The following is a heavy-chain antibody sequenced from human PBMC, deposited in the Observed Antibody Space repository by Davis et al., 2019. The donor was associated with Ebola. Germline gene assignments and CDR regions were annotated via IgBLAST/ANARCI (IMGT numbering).Heavy chain of an antibody. D-gene: IGHD4-17*01. CDR3: ARHPLSTVTKNFDY. V-gene: IGHV4-4*02. Sequence: MPGGSLRLSCAVSGGSISSSNWWSWVRQPPGKGLEWIGEIYHSGSTNYNPSLKSRVTISVDKSKNQFSLKLSSVTAADTAVYYCARHPLSTVTKNFDYWGQGTLVTVSS. J-gene: IGHJ4*02. CDR2: IYHSGST. CDR1: GGSISSSNW.